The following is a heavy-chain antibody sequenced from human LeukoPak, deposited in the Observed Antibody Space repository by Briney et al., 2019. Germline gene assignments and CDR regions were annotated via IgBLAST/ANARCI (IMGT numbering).Heavy chain of an antibody. CDR2: IYYSGST. V-gene: IGHV4-59*12. J-gene: IGHJ4*02. Sequence: SETLSLTCTVSGGAISSYYWSWIRQPPGKGLEWVGYIYYSGSTNYNPSLKSRVTISVDTSKNQFSLKLSSVTAADTAVYYCARGPRIAAGDTVDYWGQGTLVTVSS. CDR1: GGAISSYY. D-gene: IGHD6-13*01. CDR3: ARGPRIAAGDTVDY.